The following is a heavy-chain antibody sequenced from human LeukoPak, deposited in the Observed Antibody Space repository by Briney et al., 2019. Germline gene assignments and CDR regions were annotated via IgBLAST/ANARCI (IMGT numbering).Heavy chain of an antibody. Sequence: GGSLRLSCAASAFTVSTNYLTWVRQAPGKGLEWVSVIYSGGSTYYADSVKGRFTISRDNSKNTVYLQMNSLRAEDTAMYYCARLGSYGMDVWGQGTTVTVSS. J-gene: IGHJ6*02. CDR1: AFTVSTNY. V-gene: IGHV3-66*04. CDR3: ARLGSYGMDV. D-gene: IGHD3-16*01. CDR2: IYSGGST.